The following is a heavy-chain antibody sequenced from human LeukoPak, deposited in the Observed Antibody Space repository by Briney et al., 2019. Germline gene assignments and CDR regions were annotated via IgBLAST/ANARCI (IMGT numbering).Heavy chain of an antibody. J-gene: IGHJ4*02. CDR3: ARAPGPLHNYDILTGFSVWFDY. D-gene: IGHD3-9*01. Sequence: PGGSLRLSCAASGFTFSSYEVNRVRQAPGKGLEWVSYISSSGSTIYYADSVKGRFNNSRDNAKNSLYLQMNSLRAEDTAVYYCARAPGPLHNYDILTGFSVWFDYWGQGTLVTVSS. V-gene: IGHV3-48*03. CDR1: GFTFSSYE. CDR2: ISSSGSTI.